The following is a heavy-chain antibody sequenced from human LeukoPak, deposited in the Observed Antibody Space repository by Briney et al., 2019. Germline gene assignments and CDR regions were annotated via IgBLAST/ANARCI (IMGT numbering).Heavy chain of an antibody. V-gene: IGHV4-34*01. D-gene: IGHD2-21*02. CDR2: INHSGST. Sequence: PSETLSLTCAVYGGSFSGYYWSWIRQPPGKGLEWIGEINHSGSTNYNPSLKSRVTISVDTSKNQFSLKLSSVTAADTAVYYCARGQVVTARSDYWGQGTLVTVSS. CDR1: GGSFSGYY. J-gene: IGHJ4*02. CDR3: ARGQVVTARSDY.